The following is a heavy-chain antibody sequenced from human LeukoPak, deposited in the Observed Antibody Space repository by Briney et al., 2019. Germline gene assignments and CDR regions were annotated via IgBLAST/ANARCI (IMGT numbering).Heavy chain of an antibody. Sequence: ASVKVSCKASGYTFTSYYMHWVRQAPGQGLEWMGIINPSGGSTSYAQKFQGRVTMTRDTSTSTVYMELSSLRSEDTAVYYCARDSPLGVASNPIQGEFSGYFDYWGQGTLVTVSS. CDR2: INPSGGST. V-gene: IGHV1-46*01. J-gene: IGHJ4*02. D-gene: IGHD3-16*01. CDR3: ARDSPLGVASNPIQGEFSGYFDY. CDR1: GYTFTSYY.